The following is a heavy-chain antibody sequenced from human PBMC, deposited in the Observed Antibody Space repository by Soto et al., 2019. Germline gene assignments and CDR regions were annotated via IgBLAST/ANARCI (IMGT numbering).Heavy chain of an antibody. Sequence: SPTLSLTCAISGDSVSSHSAAWTWIRQSPSRGLEWLGRTYYRSKWYNDYAVSVKSRIIINPDTSKNQFSLQLNSVTPEDTAVYYCARDDHCSGGSCYNLADYWGQGTLVTVSS. V-gene: IGHV6-1*01. CDR1: GDSVSSHSAA. CDR3: ARDDHCSGGSCYNLADY. J-gene: IGHJ4*02. D-gene: IGHD2-15*01. CDR2: TYYRSKWYN.